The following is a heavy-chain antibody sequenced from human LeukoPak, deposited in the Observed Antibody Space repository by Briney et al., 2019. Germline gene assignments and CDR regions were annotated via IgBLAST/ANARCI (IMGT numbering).Heavy chain of an antibody. V-gene: IGHV3-7*01. CDR1: GFTFSRYW. D-gene: IGHD3-10*01. CDR2: IKEDGSEK. CDR3: ARSYYYGSGSFDY. Sequence: GGSLRLSCAASGFTFSRYWMSWVRQAPGKGLEWVANIKEDGSEKYYVDSVKGRFTISRDNAKNSLYLQMNSLRAEDTAVYYCARSYYYGSGSFDYWGQGTLVTVSS. J-gene: IGHJ4*02.